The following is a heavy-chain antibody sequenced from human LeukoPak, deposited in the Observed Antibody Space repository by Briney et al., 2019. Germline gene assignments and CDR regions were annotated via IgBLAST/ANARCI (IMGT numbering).Heavy chain of an antibody. CDR2: FIPILGIA. Sequence: SVKVSCKASGGTFSSYAISWVRQAPGQGLEWMGRFIPILGIANYAQKFQGRVTITADKSTSTAYMELSSLRSEDTAVYYCARERVVPAAMLLGEPNWFDPWGQGTLVTVSS. J-gene: IGHJ5*02. D-gene: IGHD2-2*01. CDR1: GGTFSSYA. V-gene: IGHV1-69*04. CDR3: ARERVVPAAMLLGEPNWFDP.